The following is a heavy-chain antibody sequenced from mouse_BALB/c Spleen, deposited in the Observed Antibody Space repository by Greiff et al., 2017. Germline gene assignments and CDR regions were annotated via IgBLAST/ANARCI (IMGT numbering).Heavy chain of an antibody. J-gene: IGHJ3*01. CDR3: ARDGYDVAY. CDR2: ISDGGSYT. CDR1: GFTFSDYY. D-gene: IGHD2-2*01. Sequence: DVKLVESGGGLVKPGGSLKLSCAASGFTFSDYYMYWVRQTPEKRLEWVATISDGGSYTYYPDSVKGRFTISRDNAKNNLYLQMSSLKSEDTAMYYCARDGYDVAYWGQGTLVTVSA. V-gene: IGHV5-4*02.